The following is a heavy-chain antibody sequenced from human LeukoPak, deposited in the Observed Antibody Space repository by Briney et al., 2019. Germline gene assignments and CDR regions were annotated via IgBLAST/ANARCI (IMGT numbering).Heavy chain of an antibody. Sequence: GGSLRLSCAASGFTFSSYAMNWVHQAPGKGLEWVAVISYDGSNKHYADSVKGRFTISRDNSKNTLYLQMNSLRAEDTAVYYCARSYCSGGSCYRAFDIWGQGTMVTVSS. CDR3: ARSYCSGGSCYRAFDI. J-gene: IGHJ3*02. D-gene: IGHD2-15*01. V-gene: IGHV3-30-3*01. CDR2: ISYDGSNK. CDR1: GFTFSSYA.